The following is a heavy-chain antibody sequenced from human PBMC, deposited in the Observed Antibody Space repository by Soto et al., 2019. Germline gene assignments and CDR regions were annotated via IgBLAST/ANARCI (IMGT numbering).Heavy chain of an antibody. CDR2: IWNDGTSR. D-gene: IGHD5-12*01. CDR1: GFTFSNYG. CDR3: ARPDIVAAIGGALDC. J-gene: IGHJ4*02. V-gene: IGHV3-33*01. Sequence: QVQLVESGGGVVQPGRSLRLSCEASGFTFSNYGMHWVRQAPGKGLEWVAVIWNDGTSRYYADSVKGRFTISRDNSKNTLFLQRNNLRVEDTAVYYCARPDIVAAIGGALDCWGQGTLVTVSS.